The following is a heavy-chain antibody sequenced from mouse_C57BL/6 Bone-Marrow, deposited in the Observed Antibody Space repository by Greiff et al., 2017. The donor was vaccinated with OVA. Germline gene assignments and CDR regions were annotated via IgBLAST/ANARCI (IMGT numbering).Heavy chain of an antibody. D-gene: IGHD2-3*01. CDR1: GYTFTDYN. CDR3: ARRDDGYPAWFAY. J-gene: IGHJ3*01. CDR2: INPNNGGT. Sequence: VQLKESGPELVKPGASVKIPCKASGYTFTDYNMDWVKQSHGKSLEWIGDINPNNGGTIYNQKFKGKATLTVDKSSSTAYMELRSLTSEDTAVYYCARRDDGYPAWFAYWGQGTLVTVSA. V-gene: IGHV1-18*01.